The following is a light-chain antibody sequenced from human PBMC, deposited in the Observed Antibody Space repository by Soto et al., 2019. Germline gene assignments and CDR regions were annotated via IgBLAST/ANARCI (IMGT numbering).Light chain of an antibody. J-gene: IGKJ2*01. CDR2: GAS. V-gene: IGKV3-20*01. Sequence: EIVLTQSPGTLSLSPGERATLSCRASQTINSRDLAWNQQRPGQAPRLLLYGASSRATGIPDRFTGSGSGTDFTLTNSRLEPEDFAVYYCQQYDTFGQGTKLEIK. CDR1: QTINSRD. CDR3: QQYDT.